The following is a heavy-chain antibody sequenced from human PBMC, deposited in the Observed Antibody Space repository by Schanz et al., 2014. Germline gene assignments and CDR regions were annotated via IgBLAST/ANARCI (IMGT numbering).Heavy chain of an antibody. CDR1: GFTFSSYA. D-gene: IGHD5-12*01. Sequence: QVQLLQFGGGVVQPGRSLRLSCAASGFTFSSYAMHWVRQAPGKGMEWVALISNDGSIKYYADSVEGRFTISRDNSRNTLYLQMNSLRTEDTPVYYCASPSGYSDYGTYFDFWGQGTLVTVSS. J-gene: IGHJ4*02. CDR2: ISNDGSIK. CDR3: ASPSGYSDYGTYFDF. V-gene: IGHV3-30-3*01.